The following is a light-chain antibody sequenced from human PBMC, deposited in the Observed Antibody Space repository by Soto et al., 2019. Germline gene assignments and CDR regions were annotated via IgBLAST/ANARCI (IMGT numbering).Light chain of an antibody. CDR3: QQYGNSPTYS. CDR2: GTS. V-gene: IGKV3-20*01. CDR1: QSVSSNY. J-gene: IGKJ2*03. Sequence: EILLTQSPGTLSLSLGERATLSCRASQSVSSNYLVWYQQKPGQPPRLLIYGTSSRATGIPDRFSGSESGTDFTLTISRLEPEDYAVYYCQQYGNSPTYSFGQGTKLAMK.